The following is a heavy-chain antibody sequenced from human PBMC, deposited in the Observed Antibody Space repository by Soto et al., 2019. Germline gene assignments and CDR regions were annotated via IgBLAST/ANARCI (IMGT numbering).Heavy chain of an antibody. D-gene: IGHD1-7*01. CDR3: ARGITGTTTAPYYYYGMAV. CDR2: INPNSGGT. Sequence: GASVKVSCKASGYTFTGYYMHWVRQAPGQGLEWMGWINPNSGGTNYAQKFQGWVTMTRDTSISTAYMELSRLRSDDTAVYYCARGITGTTTAPYYYYGMAVWGQGTTVTVSS. CDR1: GYTFTGYY. V-gene: IGHV1-2*04. J-gene: IGHJ6*02.